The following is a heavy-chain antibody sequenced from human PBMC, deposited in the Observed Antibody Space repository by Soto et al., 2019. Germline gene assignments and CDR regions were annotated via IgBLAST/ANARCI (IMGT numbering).Heavy chain of an antibody. CDR1: GFTFSNYA. CDR3: AKFEGYGSGSYYNPFAY. Sequence: EVQLLESGGGLVQPGGSRRLSCAASGFTFSNYAMAWVRQAPGKGLEWVSGIGGSGDTTYYADSVKGRFTISRDNSKNTLYLQMNSLRAEDTAVYYCAKFEGYGSGSYYNPFAYWGQGALVTVSS. J-gene: IGHJ4*02. CDR2: IGGSGDTT. D-gene: IGHD3-10*01. V-gene: IGHV3-23*01.